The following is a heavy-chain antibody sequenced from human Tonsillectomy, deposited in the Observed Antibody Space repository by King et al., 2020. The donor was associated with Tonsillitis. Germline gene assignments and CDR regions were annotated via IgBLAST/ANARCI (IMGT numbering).Heavy chain of an antibody. CDR1: GFTFSSYT. D-gene: IGHD3/OR15-3a*01. V-gene: IGHV3-21*06. CDR2: ISSSSSYI. J-gene: IGHJ4*02. Sequence: VQLVESGGGPVKPGGSLRLSCAASGFTFSSYTMNWVRQAPGRGLEWVSCISSSSSYIYYADSVKGRFTISRDNAKNSVYLQMNSLRAEDTAVYYCARAVGLVNVDYWGQGSLVTVSS. CDR3: ARAVGLVNVDY.